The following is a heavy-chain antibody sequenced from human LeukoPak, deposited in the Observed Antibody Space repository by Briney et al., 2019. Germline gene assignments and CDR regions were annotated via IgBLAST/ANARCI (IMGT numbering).Heavy chain of an antibody. D-gene: IGHD2-2*01. J-gene: IGHJ4*02. V-gene: IGHV3-30*04. CDR1: GFTFSSYA. CDR2: ISYDGSNK. CDR3: ARVRTHLRDSFDY. Sequence: GGSLRLSCAASGFTFSSYAMHWVRQAPGKGLEWVAVISYDGSNKYYADSVKGRFTISRDNSKNTLYLQMNSLRAEDTAVYYCARVRTHLRDSFDYWGQGTLVTVSS.